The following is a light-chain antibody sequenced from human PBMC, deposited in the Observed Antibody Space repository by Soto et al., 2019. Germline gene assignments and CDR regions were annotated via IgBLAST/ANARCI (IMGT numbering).Light chain of an antibody. J-gene: IGKJ1*01. CDR1: QSISSY. CDR2: AVY. CDR3: KQSYSKPWT. V-gene: IGKV1-39*01. Sequence: DIQMTQSPSSLSASVGDRVSITCRASQSISSYLNWYQQRPGKAPRLLIYAVYTLQSGVQSRITGSGSGTDFTLTISSLQPEDFAIYYCKQSYSKPWTVGQGTKVDIK.